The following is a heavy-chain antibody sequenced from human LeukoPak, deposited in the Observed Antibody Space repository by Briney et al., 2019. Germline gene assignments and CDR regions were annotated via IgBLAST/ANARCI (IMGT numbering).Heavy chain of an antibody. Sequence: ASVKVSCKASGYTFTTYGISWVRQAPGQGLEWMGWISAYNGNTNYAQKLQGRVTMTTDTSTSTAYMELRSLRSDDTAAYYCARGGTRQATPVGLYSSSSGFDYWGQGTLVTVSS. J-gene: IGHJ4*02. D-gene: IGHD6-6*01. CDR2: ISAYNGNT. CDR3: ARGGTRQATPVGLYSSSSGFDY. CDR1: GYTFTTYG. V-gene: IGHV1-18*01.